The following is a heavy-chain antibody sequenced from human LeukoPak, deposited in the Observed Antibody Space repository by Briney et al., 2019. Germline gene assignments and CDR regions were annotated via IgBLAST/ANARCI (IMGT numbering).Heavy chain of an antibody. CDR2: ISYSGST. V-gene: IGHV4-59*08. D-gene: IGHD3-9*01. J-gene: IGHJ3*02. CDR1: GGSISSYY. CDR3: SGQGYDILTGDIDAFDI. Sequence: SETLSLTCTVSGGSISSYYRSWIRQPPGKGLEWIGYISYSGSTNNNPALMSGVTIFIETYKNHFFLKQLYSPDADTAVYYYSGQGYDILTGDIDAFDIWGQGTMVTVSS.